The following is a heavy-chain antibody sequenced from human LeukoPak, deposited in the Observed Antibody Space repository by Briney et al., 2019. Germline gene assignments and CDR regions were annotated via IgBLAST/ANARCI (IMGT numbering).Heavy chain of an antibody. J-gene: IGHJ4*02. D-gene: IGHD7-27*01. CDR1: GFTFRNYG. CDR3: AQDLAWGAFDH. Sequence: PGRSLRLSCAASGFTFRNYGMNWIRQAPGEGLEWVSGISPSGGGTYYADSVKSRFTISRDDSKNTLSLQMNSLRVEDTAVYYCAQDLAWGAFDHWGQGTLVTVSS. V-gene: IGHV3-23*01. CDR2: ISPSGGGT.